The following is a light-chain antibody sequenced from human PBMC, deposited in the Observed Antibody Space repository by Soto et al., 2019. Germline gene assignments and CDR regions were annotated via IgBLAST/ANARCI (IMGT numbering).Light chain of an antibody. CDR1: QSVSSY. CDR2: DAS. Sequence: EILLTQSPATLSLSPGERATLSCRASQSVSSYLAWYQQKPGQAPRLLIYDASNRATGIPARFSGSGSGTDFTLTISSLEPEDCAVYYCQQRSNWPWTFGQGTKVEIK. J-gene: IGKJ1*01. CDR3: QQRSNWPWT. V-gene: IGKV3-11*01.